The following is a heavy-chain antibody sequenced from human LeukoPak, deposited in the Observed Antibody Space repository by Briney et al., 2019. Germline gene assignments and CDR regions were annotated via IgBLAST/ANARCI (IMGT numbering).Heavy chain of an antibody. V-gene: IGHV4-4*07. CDR2: IYTSGGT. CDR1: GGSMYSYY. Sequence: SETLSLTCSVSGGSMYSYYWSWIRQSAGKGLEWIGRIYTSGGTNYNPSLASRVTMSLDMSQRQFSLKLTSLTAADTAVYYCARQGGSSSPYYYYYMDVWGKGTTVTVSS. D-gene: IGHD6-13*01. J-gene: IGHJ6*03. CDR3: ARQGGSSSPYYYYYMDV.